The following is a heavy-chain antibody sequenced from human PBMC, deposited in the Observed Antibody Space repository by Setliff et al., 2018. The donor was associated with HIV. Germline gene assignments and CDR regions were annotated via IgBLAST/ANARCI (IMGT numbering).Heavy chain of an antibody. D-gene: IGHD3-22*01. Sequence: SVKVSCKASGGTFSNYAISWVRQAPGQGLEWMGGIIPIFGTANYAQNFQGRVSITADASTSTAYMELSSLTSEDTAVYYCARDNYYDNSGAIGYWGQGTLVTVSS. CDR3: ARDNYYDNSGAIGY. J-gene: IGHJ4*02. CDR1: GGTFSNYA. V-gene: IGHV1-69*13. CDR2: IIPIFGTA.